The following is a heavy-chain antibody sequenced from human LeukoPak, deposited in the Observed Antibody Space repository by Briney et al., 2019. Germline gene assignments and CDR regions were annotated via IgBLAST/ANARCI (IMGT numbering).Heavy chain of an antibody. Sequence: PSETLSLTCTVSGASISSYYWSWIRQPPGKGLEWIGNIYYTGSTNYNPSLKSRVTISVDTPKNQFSLKLSSVTAADTAVYYCARQSSGWTDLDYWGQGTLVTVSS. D-gene: IGHD6-19*01. V-gene: IGHV4-59*08. CDR1: GASISSYY. J-gene: IGHJ4*02. CDR2: IYYTGST. CDR3: ARQSSGWTDLDY.